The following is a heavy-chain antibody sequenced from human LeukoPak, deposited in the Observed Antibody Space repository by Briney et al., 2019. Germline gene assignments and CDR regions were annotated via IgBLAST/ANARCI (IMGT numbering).Heavy chain of an antibody. CDR2: INPSGGSGGST. CDR3: ARESGGRTGGKTFDY. CDR1: GYTFTSYY. J-gene: IGHJ4*02. V-gene: IGHV1-46*01. Sequence: GASVKVSCKASGYTFTSYYIHWVRQAPGQGLEWMGVINPSGGSGGSTSNAQKFQGRVTMTRDTSTSTVHMELSSLRTEDTAVYFCARESGGRTGGKTFDYWGQGTLVTVSS. D-gene: IGHD1-26*01.